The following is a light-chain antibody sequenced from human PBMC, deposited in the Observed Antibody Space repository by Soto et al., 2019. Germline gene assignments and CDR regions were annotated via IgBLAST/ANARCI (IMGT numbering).Light chain of an antibody. Sequence: EIVLTQSPATLSLSPGERATLSCRASQSVSRYLAWYQQIPGQAPRLLIYGASTRATGIPARFSGSGGGTDFTLTISSVQSEDFAVYYCQQYKNWPLFGQGTRLEIK. J-gene: IGKJ5*01. CDR2: GAS. V-gene: IGKV3-15*01. CDR3: QQYKNWPL. CDR1: QSVSRY.